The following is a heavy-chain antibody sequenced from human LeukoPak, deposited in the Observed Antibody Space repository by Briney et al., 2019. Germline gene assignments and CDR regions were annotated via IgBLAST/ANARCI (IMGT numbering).Heavy chain of an antibody. V-gene: IGHV4-34*01. CDR1: GGSFSGYY. CDR3: ARHGWHSWYFDL. J-gene: IGHJ2*01. Sequence: SETLSLTCAVYGGSFSGYYWSWIRQPPGKGLEWIGEINHSGSTNYNPSLKSRVTISVDTSKDQFSLKLSSVTAADTAVFYCARHGWHSWYFDLWGRGTLVTVSS. CDR2: INHSGST. D-gene: IGHD6-19*01.